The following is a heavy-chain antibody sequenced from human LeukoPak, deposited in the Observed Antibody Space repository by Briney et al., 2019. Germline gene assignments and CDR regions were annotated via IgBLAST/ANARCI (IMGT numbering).Heavy chain of an antibody. CDR1: GYTFTGYY. V-gene: IGHV7-4-1*02. D-gene: IGHD3-10*01. CDR2: INTNTGNP. Sequence: ASVKVSCKASGYTFTGYYMHWVRQAPGQGLEWMGWINTNTGNPTYAQGFTGRFVFSLDTSVSTAYLQISSLKGEDTAVYYCARVVMVRGVISLPDYWGQGTLVTVSS. CDR3: ARVVMVRGVISLPDY. J-gene: IGHJ4*02.